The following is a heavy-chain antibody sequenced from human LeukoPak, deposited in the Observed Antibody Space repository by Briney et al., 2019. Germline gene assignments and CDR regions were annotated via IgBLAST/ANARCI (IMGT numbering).Heavy chain of an antibody. CDR3: ARVPRIYDSSGYYYNDAFDI. CDR2: IYYSGST. Sequence: SETLSLTCAVYGGSFSGYYWGWIRQPPGKGLEWIGSIYYSGSTYYNPSLKSRVTISVDTSKNQFSLKLSSVTAADTAVYYCARVPRIYDSSGYYYNDAFDIWGQGTMVTVSS. J-gene: IGHJ3*02. CDR1: GGSFSGYY. V-gene: IGHV4-34*01. D-gene: IGHD3-22*01.